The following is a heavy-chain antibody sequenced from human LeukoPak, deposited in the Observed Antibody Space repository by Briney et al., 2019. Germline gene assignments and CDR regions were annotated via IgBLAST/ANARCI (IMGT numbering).Heavy chain of an antibody. J-gene: IGHJ3*02. Sequence: GASVKVSCKASGYTFTGYYMHWVRQAPGQGLEWMGWINPNSGGTNYAQKFQGRVTMTRDTSISTAYMELSRLRSDDTAVYYCARGSLRTTGGPDAFDIWGQGTMVTVSS. V-gene: IGHV1-2*02. CDR1: GYTFTGYY. CDR2: INPNSGGT. D-gene: IGHD1-1*01. CDR3: ARGSLRTTGGPDAFDI.